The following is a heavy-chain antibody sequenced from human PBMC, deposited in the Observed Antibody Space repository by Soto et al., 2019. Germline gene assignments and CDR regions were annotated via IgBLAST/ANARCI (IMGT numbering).Heavy chain of an antibody. Sequence: SETLSLTCTVSGGSISSYYWSWIRQPPGKGLEWIGYIYYSGSTNYNPSLKSRVTISVDTSKNQFSLKLSSVTAADTAVYYCARESGIAAATYFDYWGQGTLVTVSS. CDR2: IYYSGST. J-gene: IGHJ4*02. CDR1: GGSISSYY. CDR3: ARESGIAAATYFDY. V-gene: IGHV4-59*01. D-gene: IGHD6-13*01.